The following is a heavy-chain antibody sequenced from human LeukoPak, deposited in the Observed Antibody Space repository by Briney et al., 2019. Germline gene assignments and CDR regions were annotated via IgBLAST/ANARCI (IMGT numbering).Heavy chain of an antibody. J-gene: IGHJ4*02. V-gene: IGHV1-46*01. CDR3: ARGAYYYDSSGYSFDY. CDR1: GYTFTSYY. D-gene: IGHD3-22*01. Sequence: GASVKLSCEASGYTFTSYYMHWVRQAPGQGLEWMGIINPSGGSTSYAQKFQGRVTMTRDMSTSTVYMELSSLRSEDTAVYYCARGAYYYDSSGYSFDYWGQGTLVTVSS. CDR2: INPSGGST.